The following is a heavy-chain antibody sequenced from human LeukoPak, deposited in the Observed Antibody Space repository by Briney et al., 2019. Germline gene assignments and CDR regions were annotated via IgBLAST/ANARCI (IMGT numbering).Heavy chain of an antibody. CDR1: GGSISSGDYY. J-gene: IGHJ4*02. D-gene: IGHD2-15*01. CDR3: ARDRGKGQLLLEG. V-gene: IGHV4-30-4*01. CDR2: IYYSGST. Sequence: PSQTLSLTCNVSGGSISSGDYYWSWIRQPPGKGLEWIGYIYYSGSTYYNPSLKSRVTISVDTSKNQFSLKLSSVTAADTAVYYCARDRGKGQLLLEGWGQGTLVTVSS.